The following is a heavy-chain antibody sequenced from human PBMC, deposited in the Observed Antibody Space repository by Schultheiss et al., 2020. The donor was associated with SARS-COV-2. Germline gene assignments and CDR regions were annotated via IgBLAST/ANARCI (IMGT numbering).Heavy chain of an antibody. CDR1: QFTFSNYW. CDR3: AKAGGGFGELYDY. V-gene: IGHV3-23*01. CDR2: ISGSGGST. J-gene: IGHJ4*02. D-gene: IGHD3-10*01. Sequence: GGSLRLSCAATQFTFSNYWMHWVRQAPGKGLEWVSAISGSGGSTYYADSVKGRFTISRDNSKNTLYLQMNSLRAEDTAVYYCAKAGGGFGELYDYWGQGTLVTVSS.